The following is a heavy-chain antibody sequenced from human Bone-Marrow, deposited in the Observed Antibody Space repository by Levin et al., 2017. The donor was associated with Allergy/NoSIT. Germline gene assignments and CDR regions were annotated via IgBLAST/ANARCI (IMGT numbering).Heavy chain of an antibody. CDR3: ARDQFRRATIGARWFDP. V-gene: IGHV3-7*01. Sequence: GGSLRLSCAASGFTFSNSWMSWVRQTPGKGLEWVANIKEDGSEKYYVDSVKGRFTISRDNAKNSLYVQMNSLRAEDTAVYYCARDQFRRATIGARWFDPWGQGTLVSVSS. J-gene: IGHJ5*02. CDR2: IKEDGSEK. CDR1: GFTFSNSW. D-gene: IGHD5-24*01.